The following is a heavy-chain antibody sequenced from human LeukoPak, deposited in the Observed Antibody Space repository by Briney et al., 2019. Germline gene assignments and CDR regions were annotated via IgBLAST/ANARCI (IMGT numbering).Heavy chain of an antibody. Sequence: GGSLRLSCAASGFTFSSQAMSCVRQAPGMGLEWVSGISGSGGSTYYADSVKGRFTISRDNSKNTVYLEMTSRGADDTAVFYCAKTTRGAGCISTTCSFFDYWGQGTLFTVSS. CDR2: ISGSGGST. V-gene: IGHV3-23*01. CDR3: AKTTRGAGCISTTCSFFDY. CDR1: GFTFSSQA. J-gene: IGHJ4*02. D-gene: IGHD2-2*01.